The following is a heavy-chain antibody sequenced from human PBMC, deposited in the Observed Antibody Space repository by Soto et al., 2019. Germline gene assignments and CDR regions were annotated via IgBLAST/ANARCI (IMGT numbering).Heavy chain of an antibody. CDR1: GGSISVGVYY. D-gene: IGHD2-2*01. J-gene: IGHJ4*02. V-gene: IGHV4-31*03. CDR2: TYHAGST. CDR3: ARIGNPEASFHCNY. Sequence: QVQLQESGPGLVNPSQTLSLTCTVSGGSISVGVYYWNWIRQLPGKGLEWIGSTYHAGSTYYNPSLESRVTISVGQTNNKFSLRLSSVTAADAAAYYCARIGNPEASFHCNYWGQGTMVTVSS.